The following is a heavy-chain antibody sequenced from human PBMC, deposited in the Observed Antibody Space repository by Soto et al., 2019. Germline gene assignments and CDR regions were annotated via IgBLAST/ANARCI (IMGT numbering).Heavy chain of an antibody. CDR2: INSDGSST. V-gene: IGHV3-74*01. CDR1: GFTFSTSW. J-gene: IGHJ3*02. CDR3: VRSGPSRTGAFDI. Sequence: EVQLVESGGGLVQPGGSLRLSCAASGFTFSTSWMHWVRQAPGKGLVWVSRINSDGSSTSYADSGKCRRTISRDNAKNTLFVQMDSLRAEDTAVYYCVRSGPSRTGAFDIWGEGTMVTVSS. D-gene: IGHD3-10*01.